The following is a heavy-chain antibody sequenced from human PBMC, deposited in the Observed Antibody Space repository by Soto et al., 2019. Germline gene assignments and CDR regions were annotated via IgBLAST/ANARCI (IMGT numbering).Heavy chain of an antibody. CDR3: AHSLIPNWGSRGAFDY. Sequence: QITLKESGPTLVKPTQTLTLTCTFSGFSLSTSGVGVGWIRQPPGKALEWLALIYWDDDKRYSPSLKNRLTITKDTSKNQVVLTMTNMDPVDTATYYCAHSLIPNWGSRGAFDYWGQGTLVTVSS. J-gene: IGHJ4*02. CDR1: GFSLSTSGVG. V-gene: IGHV2-5*02. D-gene: IGHD7-27*01. CDR2: IYWDDDK.